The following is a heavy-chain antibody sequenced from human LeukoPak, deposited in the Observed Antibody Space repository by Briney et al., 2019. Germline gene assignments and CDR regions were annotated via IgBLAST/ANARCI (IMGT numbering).Heavy chain of an antibody. D-gene: IGHD6-13*01. CDR1: GGSISSGDYF. CDR3: ARGPGRWYPSNWFDP. Sequence: PSETLSLTCTLSGGSISSGDYFWSWTRQAPGKGLEWIGYIYYSGSTYYNPSLKSRVTTSVDTSKNQFALKLNSVTAADTAVYYCARGPGRWYPSNWFDPWGQGTLVTVSS. J-gene: IGHJ5*02. V-gene: IGHV4-30-4*08. CDR2: IYYSGST.